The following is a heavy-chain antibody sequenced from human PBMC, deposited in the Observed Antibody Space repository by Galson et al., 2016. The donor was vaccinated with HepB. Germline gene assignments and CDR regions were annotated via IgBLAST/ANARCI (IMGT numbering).Heavy chain of an antibody. J-gene: IGHJ6*03. CDR3: ARVYMAARPFAFEAYYYYLDV. D-gene: IGHD6-6*01. CDR2: IDWDDDK. Sequence: PALVKPTQTLTLTCTFSGFSLTTSGMGVSWIRQPPGKALEWLARIDWDDDKFYSTSVKTRVTISKDTSRNQVVLTMTDMDPLDPATYYCARVYMAARPFAFEAYYYYLDVWGKGTTVTVSS. V-gene: IGHV2-70*04. CDR1: GFSLTTSGMG.